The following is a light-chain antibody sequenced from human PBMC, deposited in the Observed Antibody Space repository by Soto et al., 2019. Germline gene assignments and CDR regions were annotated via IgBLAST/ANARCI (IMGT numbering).Light chain of an antibody. J-gene: IGKJ4*01. Sequence: DIQMTQSPSSLSASVGDRVTITCRASQSISSYLNWYQQKPGKAPKLLIYAASSLQSGVPSRFSGSGSGTDFTLTIRSLQPEDFATYYCKQSYSTLLTFGGGTKVDIK. V-gene: IGKV1-39*01. CDR3: KQSYSTLLT. CDR1: QSISSY. CDR2: AAS.